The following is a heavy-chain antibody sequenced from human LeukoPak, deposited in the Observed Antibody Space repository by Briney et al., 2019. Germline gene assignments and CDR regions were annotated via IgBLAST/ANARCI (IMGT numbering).Heavy chain of an antibody. Sequence: GGSLRLSCAASGFTVSGNYMSWVHQAPGKGLEWVSVIYSGGSTYYADSVKGRFTISRDNSKNSQYLQMNSLRAEDTAVYFCARGDSSGYCLNYWGQGTLVTVSS. V-gene: IGHV3-53*01. CDR2: IYSGGST. J-gene: IGHJ4*02. D-gene: IGHD3-22*01. CDR3: ARGDSSGYCLNY. CDR1: GFTVSGNY.